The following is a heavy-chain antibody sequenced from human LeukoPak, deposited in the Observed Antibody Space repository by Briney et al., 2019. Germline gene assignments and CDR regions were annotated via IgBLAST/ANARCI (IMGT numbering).Heavy chain of an antibody. CDR1: GGSISSSY. CDR3: ARARYGSSPFDY. V-gene: IGHV4-59*01. Sequence: SETLSLTCTVSGGSISSSYWSWIRQPPGKGLDWIGYIYYSGSTNYNPSLKSRVTISVDTSKNRFSLKLSSVTAADTAVYYCARARYGSSPFDYWGQGTLVTVSS. CDR2: IYYSGST. J-gene: IGHJ4*02. D-gene: IGHD6-6*01.